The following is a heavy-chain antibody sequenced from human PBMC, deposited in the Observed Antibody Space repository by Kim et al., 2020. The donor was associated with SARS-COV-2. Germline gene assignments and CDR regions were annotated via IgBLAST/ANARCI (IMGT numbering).Heavy chain of an antibody. J-gene: IGHJ4*02. D-gene: IGHD3-3*01. Sequence: NPSLKSRVTMSVDTSRNQFSLKLSSVAAADTAVYYCARVGITIFGVALDDWGQGTLVTVSS. CDR3: ARVGITIFGVALDD. V-gene: IGHV4-34*01.